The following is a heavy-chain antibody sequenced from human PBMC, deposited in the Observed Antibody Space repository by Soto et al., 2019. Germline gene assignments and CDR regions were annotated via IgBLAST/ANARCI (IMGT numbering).Heavy chain of an antibody. Sequence: ASVKVSCKASGYTFTSYGISWVRQAPGQGLEWMGWISAYNGNTNYAQKLQGRVTMTTDTSTSTAYMELSSLRSEDTAVYYCARGDYYDSSEDAFDIWGQGTMVTVSS. J-gene: IGHJ3*02. CDR1: GYTFTSYG. CDR2: ISAYNGNT. CDR3: ARGDYYDSSEDAFDI. D-gene: IGHD3-22*01. V-gene: IGHV1-18*01.